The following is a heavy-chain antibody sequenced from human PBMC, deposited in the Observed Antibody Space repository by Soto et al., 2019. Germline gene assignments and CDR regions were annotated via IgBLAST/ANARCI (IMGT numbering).Heavy chain of an antibody. CDR3: ARCFSGWYGWYYYYYYMDV. CDR2: MNPNSGNT. CDR1: GYTFTSYD. D-gene: IGHD6-19*01. J-gene: IGHJ6*03. V-gene: IGHV1-8*01. Sequence: XSVKVSCKASGYTFTSYDINWVRQATGQGLERMGWMNPNSGNTGYAQKFQGRVTMTRNTSISTAYMELSSLRSEDTAVYYCARCFSGWYGWYYYYYYMDVSGKGTTVTVSS.